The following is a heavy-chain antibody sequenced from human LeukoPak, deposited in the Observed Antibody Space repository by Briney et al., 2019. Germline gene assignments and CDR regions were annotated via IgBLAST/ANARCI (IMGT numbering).Heavy chain of an antibody. CDR2: ISGSGGST. J-gene: IGHJ3*02. CDR3: ARVSYGDHDAFDI. D-gene: IGHD4-17*01. V-gene: IGHV3-23*01. CDR1: GFTFSSYA. Sequence: GGSLRLSCAASGFTFSSYAMSWVRQAPGKGLEWVSAISGSGGSTYYADSVKGRFTISRDNSKNTLYLQMNSLRAEDTAVYYCARVSYGDHDAFDIWGQGTMVTVPS.